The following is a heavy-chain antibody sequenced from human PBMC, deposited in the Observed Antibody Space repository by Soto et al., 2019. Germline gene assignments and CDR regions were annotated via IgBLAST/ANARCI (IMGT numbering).Heavy chain of an antibody. V-gene: IGHV3-30-3*01. J-gene: IGHJ4*02. CDR2: ISYDGSNK. CDR3: ARDIYNWNRFDY. Sequence: PGGSLRLSCAASGFTFSSYAMHWVRQAPGKGLEWVAVISYDGSNKYYADSVKGRFTISRDNSKNTLYLQMNSLRAEDTAVYYCARDIYNWNRFDYWGQGTLVTVSS. D-gene: IGHD1-20*01. CDR1: GFTFSSYA.